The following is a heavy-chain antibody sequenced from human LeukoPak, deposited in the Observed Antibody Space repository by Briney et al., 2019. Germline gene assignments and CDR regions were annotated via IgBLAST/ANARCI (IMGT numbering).Heavy chain of an antibody. D-gene: IGHD3/OR15-3a*01. J-gene: IGHJ4*02. V-gene: IGHV4-59*01. CDR1: GGSIITYY. CDR3: ARSHSIWTSFDY. CDR2: IYYSGST. Sequence: SETLSLTCTVSGGSIITYYWSWIRQPPGKGLEWIGYIYYSGSTNYNPPLKSRVTISVDTSKNQFSLKLSSVTAADTAVYYCARSHSIWTSFDYWGQGTLVTVSS.